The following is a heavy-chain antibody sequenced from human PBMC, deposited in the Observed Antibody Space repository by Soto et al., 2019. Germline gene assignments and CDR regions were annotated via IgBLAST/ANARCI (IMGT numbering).Heavy chain of an antibody. V-gene: IGHV4-39*01. D-gene: IGHD3-3*01. CDR1: GGSISTFDYY. Sequence: QLQLQESGPGLVKPSETLSLTCTVSGGSISTFDYYWGWNRQPPGKGLEWIGYIYYSGSTYYNPSLKNSVTLSVDTSNNQFSLKLSSVTAPDTAVYYCADRAFYSDFFAGPDAFDIWGQGTMVTVSS. J-gene: IGHJ3*02. CDR3: ADRAFYSDFFAGPDAFDI. CDR2: IYYSGST.